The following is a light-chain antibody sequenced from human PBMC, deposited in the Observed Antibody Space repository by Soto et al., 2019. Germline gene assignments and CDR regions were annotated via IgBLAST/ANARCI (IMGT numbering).Light chain of an antibody. J-gene: IGLJ1*01. CDR2: DDN. CDR1: NIGSKS. Sequence: SYELTQPPSVSVAPGQTARISCGGTNIGSKSVHWYQQKPGQAPVLVVYDDNDRPSGIPERFSGSNSGNTATLTISRVEAGDEADYYCQLWDSDSDHDVFGTGTKVTVL. V-gene: IGLV3-21*02. CDR3: QLWDSDSDHDV.